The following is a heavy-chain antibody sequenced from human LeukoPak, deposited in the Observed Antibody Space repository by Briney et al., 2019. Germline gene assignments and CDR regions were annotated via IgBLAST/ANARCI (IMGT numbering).Heavy chain of an antibody. V-gene: IGHV1-8*01. CDR3: ARELGWLQSISGPHYYYYGMDV. J-gene: IGHJ6*02. CDR2: MNPNSGNT. CDR1: GYTSTSYY. D-gene: IGHD5-24*01. Sequence: AASVNASCKASGYTSTSYYINWERQATGQGLEWMGWMNPNSGNTGYAQKFQGRVTMTRNTSISTAYMELSSLRSEDTAVCYCARELGWLQSISGPHYYYYGMDVWGQGTTVTVSS.